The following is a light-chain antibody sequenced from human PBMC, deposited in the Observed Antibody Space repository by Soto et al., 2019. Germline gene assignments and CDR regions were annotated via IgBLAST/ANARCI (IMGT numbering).Light chain of an antibody. CDR3: QQYLNSPRT. CDR1: QSVSIN. J-gene: IGKJ1*01. V-gene: IGKV3-20*01. Sequence: EIVLTQSPGTLSLSPGEIAKLSCIASQSVSINLAWYQQKPGQPPRLLIYDASIRATGIPDRISGSGSERDFTLTISRLEPEDAAVYYCQQYLNSPRTFGQGTKVDIK. CDR2: DAS.